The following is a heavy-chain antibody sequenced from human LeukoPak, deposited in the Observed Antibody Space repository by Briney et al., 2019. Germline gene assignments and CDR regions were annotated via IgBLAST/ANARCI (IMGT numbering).Heavy chain of an antibody. J-gene: IGHJ3*02. CDR2: ISAYNGNT. V-gene: IGHV1-18*01. CDR3: ARGITKIVVDDGEFDI. Sequence: ASVKVSCKASGYTFTSYGISWVRQAPGQGLEWMGWISAYNGNTNYAQKLQGRVTMTTDTSTSTAYMELRSLRSDDTAVYYCARGITKIVVDDGEFDIWGQGTMVTVSS. D-gene: IGHD3-22*01. CDR1: GYTFTSYG.